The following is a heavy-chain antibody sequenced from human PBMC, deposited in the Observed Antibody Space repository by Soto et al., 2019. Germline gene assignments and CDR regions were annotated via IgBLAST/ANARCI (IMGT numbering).Heavy chain of an antibody. CDR3: ARNYDSSGYSPRFRADAFDI. V-gene: IGHV5-51*01. D-gene: IGHD3-22*01. CDR2: IYPGDSDT. CDR1: GYSFTSYW. J-gene: IGHJ3*02. Sequence: GESLKISCKGSGYSFTSYWIGWVRQMPGKGLEWMGIIYPGDSDTRYSPSFQGQVTISADKSISTAYLQWSSLKASDTAMYYCARNYDSSGYSPRFRADAFDIWGQGTMVTGSS.